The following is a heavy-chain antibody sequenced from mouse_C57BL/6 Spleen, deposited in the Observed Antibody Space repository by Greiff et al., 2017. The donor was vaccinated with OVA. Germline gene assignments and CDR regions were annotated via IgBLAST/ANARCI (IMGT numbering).Heavy chain of an antibody. CDR2: IRSKSNNYAT. CDR3: VRHSLYDGYFDYYAMDY. V-gene: IGHV10-1*01. D-gene: IGHD2-3*01. CDR1: GFSFNTYA. J-gene: IGHJ4*01. Sequence: EVKVVESGGGLVQPKGSLKLSCAASGFSFNTYAMNWVRQAPGKGLEWVARIRSKSNNYATYYADSVKDRFTISRDDSESMLYLQMNNLKTEDTAMYYCVRHSLYDGYFDYYAMDYWGQGTSVTVSS.